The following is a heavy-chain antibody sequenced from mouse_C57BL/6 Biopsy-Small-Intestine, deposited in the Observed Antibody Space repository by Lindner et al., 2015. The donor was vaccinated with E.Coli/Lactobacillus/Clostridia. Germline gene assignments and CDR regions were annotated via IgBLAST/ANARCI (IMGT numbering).Heavy chain of an antibody. D-gene: IGHD4-1*01. CDR2: IYIRTGYT. CDR3: TRSNWDKGFDY. CDR1: GYPFTSYG. V-gene: IGHV1-58*01. J-gene: IGHJ2*01. Sequence: VQLQESGTELVRPGSSVRMSCKTSGYPFTSYGISWIKQRPGQGLEWIGYIYIRTGYTEFNEKFKGKATLTSDTSSSTAYMQLSSLTSEDSAIYFCTRSNWDKGFDYWGQGTTLTVSS.